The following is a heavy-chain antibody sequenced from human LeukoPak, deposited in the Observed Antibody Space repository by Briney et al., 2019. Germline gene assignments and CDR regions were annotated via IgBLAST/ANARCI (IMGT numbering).Heavy chain of an antibody. CDR1: GGSIGSHY. J-gene: IGHJ4*02. CDR2: IYTSGST. CDR3: ASMGGSSWSFDY. Sequence: TSETLSLTCTVSGGSIGSHYWSWIRQSPGKGLEWIAYIYTSGSTNYNPSLKSRVTISVDTSKNQFSLKLSSVTAADTAVYYCASMGGSSWSFDYWGQGTLVTVSS. D-gene: IGHD6-13*01. V-gene: IGHV4-4*09.